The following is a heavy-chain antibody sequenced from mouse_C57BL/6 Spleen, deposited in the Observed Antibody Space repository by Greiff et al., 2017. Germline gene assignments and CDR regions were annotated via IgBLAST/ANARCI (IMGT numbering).Heavy chain of an antibody. V-gene: IGHV1-18*01. J-gene: IGHJ4*01. CDR1: GYTFTDYN. Sequence: EVQLQQSGPELVKPGASVKIPCKASGYTFTDYNMDWVKQSHGKSLEWIGDINPNNGGTIYNQKFKGKATLTVDKSSSTAYMELRSLTSEDTAVYYCARHDPYYYAMDYWGQGTSVTVSS. D-gene: IGHD2-12*01. CDR2: INPNNGGT. CDR3: ARHDPYYYAMDY.